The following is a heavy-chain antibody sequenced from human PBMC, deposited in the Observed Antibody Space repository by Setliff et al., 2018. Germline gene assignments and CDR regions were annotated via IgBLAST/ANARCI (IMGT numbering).Heavy chain of an antibody. J-gene: IGHJ6*04. CDR2: IYYSGST. CDR1: GGSISSYY. D-gene: IGHD3-3*01. V-gene: IGHV4-59*08. CDR3: ARMSGFLYIDV. Sequence: PSETLSLTCTVSGGSISSYYWSWIRQPPGKGLEWIGYIYYSGSTNYNPSLKSRVTISVATSKNQFSLQLSSVTAADTAVDYCARMSGFLYIDVWGKGTTVTVSS.